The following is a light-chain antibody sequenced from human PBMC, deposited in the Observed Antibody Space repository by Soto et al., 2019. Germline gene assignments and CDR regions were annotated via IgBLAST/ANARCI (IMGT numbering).Light chain of an antibody. CDR3: QSYDNSVSGYV. Sequence: QSVLTQPPSVSGAPGQRVTISCTGSSSNIGAGYDVHWYQQVSGTAPKLLIYGNNNRPSGVPDRFSGSKAGTSPSLAITGLQAEDEADYYCQSYDNSVSGYVFGTGTKVTVL. J-gene: IGLJ1*01. CDR1: SSNIGAGYD. V-gene: IGLV1-40*01. CDR2: GNN.